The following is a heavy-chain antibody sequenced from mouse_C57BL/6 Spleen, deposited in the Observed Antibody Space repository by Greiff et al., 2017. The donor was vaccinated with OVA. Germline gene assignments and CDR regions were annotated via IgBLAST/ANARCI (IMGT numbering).Heavy chain of an antibody. J-gene: IGHJ4*01. Sequence: QVQLKQPGAELVKPGASVKLSCKASGYTFTSYWMHWVKQRPGQGLEWIGMIHPNSGSTNYNEKFKSKATLTVDKSSSTAYMQLSSLTSEDSAVYYCARPSITTVVATGAMDYWGQGTSVTVSS. CDR1: GYTFTSYW. D-gene: IGHD1-1*01. V-gene: IGHV1-64*01. CDR3: ARPSITTVVATGAMDY. CDR2: IHPNSGST.